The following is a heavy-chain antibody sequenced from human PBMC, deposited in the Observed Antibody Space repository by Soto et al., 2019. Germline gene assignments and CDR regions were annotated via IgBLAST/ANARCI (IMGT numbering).Heavy chain of an antibody. J-gene: IGHJ6*02. Sequence: ASVKVSCKASGYTFTSYGISWVRQAPGQGLEWMGWISAYNGNTNYAQKLQGRVTMTTDTSTSTAYMELRSLRSDDTAVYYCARDEIVVVVAATQDPIYYYYGMDVWGQGTTVTVSS. CDR2: ISAYNGNT. CDR1: GYTFTSYG. D-gene: IGHD2-15*01. V-gene: IGHV1-18*01. CDR3: ARDEIVVVVAATQDPIYYYYGMDV.